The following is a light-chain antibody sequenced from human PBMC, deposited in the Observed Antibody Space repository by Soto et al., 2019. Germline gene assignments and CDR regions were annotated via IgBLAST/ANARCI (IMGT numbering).Light chain of an antibody. CDR3: CSYAGSYSVV. Sequence: QSALTQPRSVSGSPGQSVTISCTGTSSDVGGYNYVSWYQQHPGKAPKLMIYDVSKRPSGVPDRFSGSKSDNTASLTISGLQAEDEADYYCCSYAGSYSVVFGGGTSSPS. CDR1: SSDVGGYNY. CDR2: DVS. J-gene: IGLJ2*01. V-gene: IGLV2-11*01.